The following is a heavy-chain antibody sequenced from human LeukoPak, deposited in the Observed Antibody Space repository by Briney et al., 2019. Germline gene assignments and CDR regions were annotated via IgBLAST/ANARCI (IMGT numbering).Heavy chain of an antibody. D-gene: IGHD2-15*01. J-gene: IGHJ4*02. CDR3: ARCSGGSCYHSDDD. Sequence: GGSLRLSCAASGFTFRTYSMNWVRQAPGKGLEWVSSISSGGRYIYYADSVKGRFTISRDNAKNSLYLQLNSMRAEDTALYYCARCSGGSCYHSDDDWGQGTLVTDS. CDR2: ISSGGRYI. V-gene: IGHV3-21*01. CDR1: GFTFRTYS.